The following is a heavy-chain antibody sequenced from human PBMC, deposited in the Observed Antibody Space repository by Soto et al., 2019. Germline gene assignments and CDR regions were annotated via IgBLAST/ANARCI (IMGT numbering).Heavy chain of an antibody. D-gene: IGHD6-13*01. CDR1: GGSVSSGGYY. CDR2: IYYSGST. CDR3: ARGGLGMAAGGGHYFDY. V-gene: IGHV4-31*03. Sequence: PSETLSLTCTVSGGSVSSGGYYWSWIRQHPGKGLEWIGYIYYSGSTYYNPSLKSRVTISADTSQNQFSLKLNSVTVADTADYYCARGGLGMAAGGGHYFDYWGQGTLVTVSS. J-gene: IGHJ4*02.